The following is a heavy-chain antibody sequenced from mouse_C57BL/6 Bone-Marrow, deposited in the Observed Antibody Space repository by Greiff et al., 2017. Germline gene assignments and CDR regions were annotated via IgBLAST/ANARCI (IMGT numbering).Heavy chain of an antibody. V-gene: IGHV1-9*01. CDR3: ARFTWFAY. Sequence: QVQLQQSGAELMKPGASVKLSCKATGYTFTGYWIEWVKQRPGHGLEWIGEIFPGSGSTNDNEKFKGKATFTADTSSNTAYMQLSSLTTEDSAIYYCARFTWFAYWGQGTLVTVSA. CDR2: IFPGSGST. J-gene: IGHJ3*01. CDR1: GYTFTGYW.